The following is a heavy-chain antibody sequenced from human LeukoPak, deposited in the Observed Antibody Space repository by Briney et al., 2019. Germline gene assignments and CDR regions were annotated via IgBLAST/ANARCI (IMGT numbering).Heavy chain of an antibody. V-gene: IGHV3-7*01. CDR1: GFTFSSYW. Sequence: GGSLRLSCAASGFTFSSYWMSWVRQAPGKGLEWVANIKQDGSEKYYVDSVKGRFTISRDNAKNSLYLQMNSLRAEDTAVYYCAKSAGSGWYVPFDYWGQGTLVTVSS. CDR2: IKQDGSEK. CDR3: AKSAGSGWYVPFDY. J-gene: IGHJ4*02. D-gene: IGHD6-19*01.